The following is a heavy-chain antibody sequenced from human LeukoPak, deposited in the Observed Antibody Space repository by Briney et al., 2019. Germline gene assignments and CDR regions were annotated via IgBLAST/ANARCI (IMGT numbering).Heavy chain of an antibody. CDR2: IIPILGIA. D-gene: IGHD2-15*01. Sequence: SVTVSCKASGGTFSSYTISWVRQAPGHGLEWMGRIIPILGIANYAQKYQGRVTITADKSTSTAYMELSSLRSEDTAVYYCARVDCSGGSCLFDPWGQGTLVTVSS. CDR1: GGTFSSYT. CDR3: ARVDCSGGSCLFDP. V-gene: IGHV1-69*02. J-gene: IGHJ5*02.